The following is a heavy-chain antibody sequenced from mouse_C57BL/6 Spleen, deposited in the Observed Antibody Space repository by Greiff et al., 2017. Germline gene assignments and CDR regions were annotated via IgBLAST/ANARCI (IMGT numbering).Heavy chain of an antibody. V-gene: IGHV1-78*01. CDR3: ARSGAYYYGSSYGWYFDV. Sequence: QVQLKESDAELVKPGASVKISCKVSGYTFTDHTIHWMKQRPEQGLEWIGYIYPRDGSTKYNEKFKGKATLTADKSSSTAYMQLNSLTSEDSAVYFCARSGAYYYGSSYGWYFDVWGTGTTVTVSS. J-gene: IGHJ1*03. D-gene: IGHD1-1*01. CDR1: GYTFTDHT. CDR2: IYPRDGST.